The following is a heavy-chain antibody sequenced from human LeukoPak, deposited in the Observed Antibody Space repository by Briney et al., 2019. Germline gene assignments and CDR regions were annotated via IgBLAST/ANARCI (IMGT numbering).Heavy chain of an antibody. CDR3: ARPVFGTLLMYFDA. V-gene: IGHV4-39*02. J-gene: IGHJ5*02. Sequence: PSETLSLTCTVSSGSITNHSYYWAWIRQPPGKGLEWIGNVYYSGGTYYSPSLKSRATISVDTSKNHFSLKMTSVTAADTAVYYCARPVFGTLLMYFDAWGQGTLVTVSS. CDR2: VYYSGGT. D-gene: IGHD3-3*01. CDR1: SGSITNHSYY.